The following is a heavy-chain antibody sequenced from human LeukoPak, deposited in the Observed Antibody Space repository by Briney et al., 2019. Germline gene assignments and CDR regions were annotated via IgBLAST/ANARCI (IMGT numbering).Heavy chain of an antibody. CDR2: ISGSGGST. CDR1: GFTFSSYG. Sequence: PGGSLRLSCAASGFTFSSYGMSWVRQAPGKGLEWVSAISGSGGSTYYADSVKGRFTISRDNSKNTLYLQMNSLRAEDTAVYYCALSLVAASAFDIWGQGTMVTVSS. V-gene: IGHV3-23*01. D-gene: IGHD2-15*01. CDR3: ALSLVAASAFDI. J-gene: IGHJ3*02.